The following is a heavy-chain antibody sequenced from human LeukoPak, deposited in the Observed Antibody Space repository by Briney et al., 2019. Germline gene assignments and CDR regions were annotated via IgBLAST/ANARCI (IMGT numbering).Heavy chain of an antibody. Sequence: SETLSLTCSVSGGSISSGTYYWGWIRQPAGKGLEWIGRIYSSGSTNYNPSRKSRVTMLVDTSKNQFSLNLTSVTAADTAVYYCARDLLHRGYAFDIWGQGTMVTVSS. CDR1: GGSISSGTYY. CDR3: ARDLLHRGYAFDI. CDR2: IYSSGST. J-gene: IGHJ3*02. V-gene: IGHV4-61*02. D-gene: IGHD5-12*01.